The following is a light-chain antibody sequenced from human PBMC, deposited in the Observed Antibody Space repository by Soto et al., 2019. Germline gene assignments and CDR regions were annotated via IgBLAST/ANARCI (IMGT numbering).Light chain of an antibody. V-gene: IGKV1-5*03. CDR1: QTISSW. Sequence: DIQMPQSPSTLSGSVGDRVTITCRASQTISSWLAWYQQKPGKAPKLLIYKASTLKSGVPSRFSGSGSGTEFTLTISSLQPDDFATYYCQHYNSYSEAFGQGTKVELK. CDR2: KAS. CDR3: QHYNSYSEA. J-gene: IGKJ1*01.